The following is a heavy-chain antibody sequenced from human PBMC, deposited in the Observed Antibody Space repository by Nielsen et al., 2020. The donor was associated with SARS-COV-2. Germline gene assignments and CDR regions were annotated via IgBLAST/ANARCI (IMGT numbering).Heavy chain of an antibody. J-gene: IGHJ4*02. CDR1: GYIFTDFY. V-gene: IGHV1-46*01. Sequence: ASVKVSCKTSGYIFTDFYLHWVRQAPGQGLEWMGLINPTNGGTTYAQKFQGRVTMTRDTSTSTVYMELSSLRSDDTAVYYCARDSSGTYRRVDYWGQGTLVTVSS. CDR2: INPTNGGT. CDR3: ARDSSGTYRRVDY. D-gene: IGHD3-22*01.